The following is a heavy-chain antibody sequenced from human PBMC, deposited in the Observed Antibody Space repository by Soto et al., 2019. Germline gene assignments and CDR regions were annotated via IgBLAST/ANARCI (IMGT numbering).Heavy chain of an antibody. CDR2: INAGNGNT. CDR3: GRGSGLNWVGP. Sequence: QVQLVQAGAEVKKPGASVKVSCKASGYHFTNYAMHWVRQAPGQRLEWMGWINAGNGNTKYSQKFQGRVTVTRDPSASTAYMELSRLRSEDTAVYYCGRGSGLNWVGPWGQGTLGTVPS. CDR1: GYHFTNYA. J-gene: IGHJ5*02. V-gene: IGHV1-3*01. D-gene: IGHD3-10*01.